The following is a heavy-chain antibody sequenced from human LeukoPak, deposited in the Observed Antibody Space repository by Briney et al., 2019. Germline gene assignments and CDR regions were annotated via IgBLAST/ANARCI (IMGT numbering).Heavy chain of an antibody. V-gene: IGHV3-23*01. D-gene: IGHD4-17*01. J-gene: IGHJ5*02. CDR1: GFIFSSYA. Sequence: GGSLRLSCAASGFIFSSYAMSWVRQAPGKGLEWVSAIHSSGGTYYADSVKGRFTISRNTSKNTLYLQINSLRVEDTAVYYCIVFGDSNHWGQGTLVTVSS. CDR2: IHSSGGT. CDR3: IVFGDSNH.